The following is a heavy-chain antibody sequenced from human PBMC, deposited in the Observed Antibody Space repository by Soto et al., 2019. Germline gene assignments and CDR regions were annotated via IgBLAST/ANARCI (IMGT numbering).Heavy chain of an antibody. CDR3: ANPDYSSSSAGYYYGMDV. CDR1: GGTFSSYA. CDR2: IIPIFGTA. D-gene: IGHD6-6*01. Sequence: SVKVSCKASGGTFSSYAISWVRQAPGQGLEWMGGIIPIFGTANYAQKFQGRVTITADKSTSTVYMELSSLRSEDTAVYYCANPDYSSSSAGYYYGMDVWGQGTTVTVSS. J-gene: IGHJ6*02. V-gene: IGHV1-69*06.